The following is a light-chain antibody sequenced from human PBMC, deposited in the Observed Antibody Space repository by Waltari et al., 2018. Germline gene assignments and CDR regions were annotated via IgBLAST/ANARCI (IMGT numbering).Light chain of an antibody. J-gene: IGLJ2*01. CDR3: CSYTRSGSLV. CDR2: DVG. CDR1: CRDVGGYNF. V-gene: IGLV2-14*03. Sequence: QSALTQPASVSGSPGQSISISCTGTCRDVGGYNFVSWYQRLPGKAPKLIIYDVGNRPSGGSNRFSGSKSGNTASLIISGLQADDEADYYCCSYTRSGSLVFGGGTKLTVL.